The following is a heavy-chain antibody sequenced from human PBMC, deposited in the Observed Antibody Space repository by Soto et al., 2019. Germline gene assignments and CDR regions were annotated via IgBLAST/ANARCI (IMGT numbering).Heavy chain of an antibody. J-gene: IGHJ4*02. D-gene: IGHD2-2*01. V-gene: IGHV3-23*01. CDR1: GFTVGNYA. CDR2: VSGNGAVT. Sequence: SLRLSCAASGFTVGNYALNWVRQAPGKGLEWVSTVSGNGAVTYYADSVKGRFTISRDNSRSTLYLQMNNLRAEDTAIYFCAKVPASLKTFDYWGQGTLVTVSS. CDR3: AKVPASLKTFDY.